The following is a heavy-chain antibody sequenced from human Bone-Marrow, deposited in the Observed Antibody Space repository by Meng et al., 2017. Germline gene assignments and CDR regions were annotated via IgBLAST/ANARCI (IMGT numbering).Heavy chain of an antibody. D-gene: IGHD3-16*02. Sequence: GESLKISCAASGFTFSSYSMNWVRQAPGKGLEWVSSISSSSSYIYYADSVKGRFTISRDNAKNSLYLQMNSLRAEDTAVYYCARGLGLRLGELSSYYFDYWGQGTLVTVSS. CDR2: ISSSSSYI. CDR3: ARGLGLRLGELSSYYFDY. V-gene: IGHV3-21*01. J-gene: IGHJ4*02. CDR1: GFTFSSYS.